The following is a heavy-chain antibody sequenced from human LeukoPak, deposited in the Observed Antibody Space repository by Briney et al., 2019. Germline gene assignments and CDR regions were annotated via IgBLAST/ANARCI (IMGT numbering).Heavy chain of an antibody. CDR2: IYYSGST. CDR3: ARNGHGIAVAHRGGAFDI. Sequence: SETLSLTCTVSGGSISSYYWSWIRQPPGKGLEWIGYIYYSGSTNYNPSLKSRVTISVDTSKNQFSLKLSSVTAADTAVYYCARNGHGIAVAHRGGAFDIWGQGTMVTVSS. J-gene: IGHJ3*02. D-gene: IGHD6-19*01. V-gene: IGHV4-59*08. CDR1: GGSISSYY.